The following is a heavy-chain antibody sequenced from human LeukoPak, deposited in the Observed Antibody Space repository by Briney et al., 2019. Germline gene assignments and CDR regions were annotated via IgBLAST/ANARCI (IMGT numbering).Heavy chain of an antibody. CDR3: ARSGGLCSGGRCYPNWFDS. Sequence: PGGSLRLSCAASGFTFNTYVMNWVPQAPGKGLEWVSTIGGGATSTYYADSVKVRFSISRDNSKNTVYLQVNSLRVEDTAVYYCARSGGLCSGGRCYPNWFDSWGQGTLVTVSS. J-gene: IGHJ5*01. CDR1: GFTFNTYV. CDR2: IGGGATST. D-gene: IGHD2-15*01. V-gene: IGHV3-23*01.